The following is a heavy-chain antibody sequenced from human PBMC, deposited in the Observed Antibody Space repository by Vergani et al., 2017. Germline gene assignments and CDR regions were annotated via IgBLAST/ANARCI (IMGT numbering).Heavy chain of an antibody. CDR2: IYTSGST. Sequence: QVQLQQWGAGLLKPSETLSLTCTVSGGSISSSSYYWSWIRQPAGKGLEWIGRIYTSGSTNYNPSLKSRVTMSVDTSKNQFSLKLSSVTAADTAVYYCAREVITMVRGVITYYFDYWGQGTLVTVSS. V-gene: IGHV4-61*02. CDR3: AREVITMVRGVITYYFDY. J-gene: IGHJ4*02. CDR1: GGSISSSSYY. D-gene: IGHD3-10*01.